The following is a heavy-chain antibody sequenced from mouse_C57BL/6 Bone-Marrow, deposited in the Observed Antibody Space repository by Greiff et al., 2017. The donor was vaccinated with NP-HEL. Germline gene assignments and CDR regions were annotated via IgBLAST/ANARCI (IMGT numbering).Heavy chain of an antibody. V-gene: IGHV1-75*01. CDR1: GYTFTDYY. Sequence: QVQLQQSGPELVKPGASVKISCKASGYTFTDYYINWVKQRPGQGLEWIGWIFPGSGSTYYNEKFKGKATLTVDTSSSTAYMLLSSLTSEDSAVYFCAREITTVVAWYFDVWGTGTTVTVSS. CDR2: IFPGSGST. CDR3: AREITTVVAWYFDV. J-gene: IGHJ1*03. D-gene: IGHD1-1*01.